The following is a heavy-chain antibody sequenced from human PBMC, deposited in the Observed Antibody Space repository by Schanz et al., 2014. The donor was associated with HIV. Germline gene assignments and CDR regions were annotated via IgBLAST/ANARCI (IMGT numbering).Heavy chain of an antibody. CDR1: GFTFSSYG. Sequence: QVQLVESGGGVVQPGRSLRLSCAASGFTFSSYGMHWVRQAPGKGLEWVAVIWFDGSNKYYADSVKGRFTISRDNSKKTLYLQMDSLRPDDTAVYYCAKGYTSSSVFNLWGRGTLVTVSS. CDR2: IWFDGSNK. J-gene: IGHJ2*01. CDR3: AKGYTSSSVFNL. V-gene: IGHV3-33*08. D-gene: IGHD6-6*01.